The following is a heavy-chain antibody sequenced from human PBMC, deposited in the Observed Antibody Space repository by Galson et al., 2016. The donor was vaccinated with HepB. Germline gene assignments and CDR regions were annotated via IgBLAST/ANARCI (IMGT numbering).Heavy chain of an antibody. D-gene: IGHD1-26*01. CDR3: AREWYSGSYYHASDF. CDR1: GGSISTYY. J-gene: IGHJ4*02. V-gene: IGHV4-59*12. CDR2: IFDRGST. Sequence: EPLSLTCTVSGGSISTYYWSWIRQPPGKGLEWIGYIFDRGSTSYNPSLKSRVTISADTSKDQFSLRLSSVTAADTAVYFCAREWYSGSYYHASDFWGQGILVTVST.